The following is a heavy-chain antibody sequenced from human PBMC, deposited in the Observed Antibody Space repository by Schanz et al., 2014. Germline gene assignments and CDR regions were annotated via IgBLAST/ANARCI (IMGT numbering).Heavy chain of an antibody. V-gene: IGHV1-18*01. J-gene: IGHJ6*02. CDR2: MSYNGNT. Sequence: QVQLVQSGGEVKKPGASATVSCKASGYTFNNHGISWVRQAPGQGLEWMGWMSYNGNTKYAQSLQGRVTVTRDTSTSTVYMEVSGLRSEDTAVYYCAKVDRTRYYAMDVWGQGTTVTVSS. CDR1: GYTFNNHG. CDR3: AKVDRTRYYAMDV. D-gene: IGHD3-9*01.